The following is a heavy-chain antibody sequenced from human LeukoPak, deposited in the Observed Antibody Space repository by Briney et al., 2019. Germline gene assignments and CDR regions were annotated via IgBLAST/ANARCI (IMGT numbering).Heavy chain of an antibody. Sequence: GSLRLSCAASGFTFSRNAMHWVRQAPGKGLEWVAVISYDGSNKYYADSVKGRFTISRDNSKNTLYLQMNSLRAEDTAVYYCAREFTMVRGVIRGWAFDIWGQGTMVTVSS. CDR1: GFTFSRNA. V-gene: IGHV3-30-3*01. D-gene: IGHD3-10*01. J-gene: IGHJ3*02. CDR2: ISYDGSNK. CDR3: AREFTMVRGVIRGWAFDI.